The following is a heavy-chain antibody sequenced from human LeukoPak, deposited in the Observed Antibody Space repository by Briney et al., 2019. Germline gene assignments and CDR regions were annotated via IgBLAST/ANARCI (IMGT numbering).Heavy chain of an antibody. CDR1: GGSISSYY. V-gene: IGHV4-4*09. J-gene: IGHJ4*02. CDR2: TYTSGST. CDR3: ARAPYDFWSTYSRSFDY. Sequence: SETLSLTCTVSGGSISSYYWSWIRQPPGKGLEWIGYTYTSGSTNYNPSLKSRVTISVDTSKNQFSLKLSSVTAADTAVYYCARAPYDFWSTYSRSFDYWGQGTLVTVSS. D-gene: IGHD3-3*01.